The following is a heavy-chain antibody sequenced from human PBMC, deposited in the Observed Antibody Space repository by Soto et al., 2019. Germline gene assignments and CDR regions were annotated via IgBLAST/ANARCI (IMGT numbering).Heavy chain of an antibody. V-gene: IGHV1-46*01. J-gene: IGHJ6*02. D-gene: IGHD2-2*01. Sequence: ASVKVSCKASGYTFTSYAMHWVRQAPGQRLEWMGIINPSGGNTSYAQKFQGRVTMTRDTSTSTVYMELSSLRSEDTAVYYCALGPAAIPYGMDVWGQGTTVTVSS. CDR1: GYTFTSYA. CDR3: ALGPAAIPYGMDV. CDR2: INPSGGNT.